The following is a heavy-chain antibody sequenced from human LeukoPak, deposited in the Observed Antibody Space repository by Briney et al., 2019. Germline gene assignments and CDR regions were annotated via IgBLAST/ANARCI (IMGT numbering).Heavy chain of an antibody. J-gene: IGHJ4*02. CDR2: IYYSGGT. D-gene: IGHD2-2*01. CDR3: ARAGEYCSSTSCYPVSDY. V-gene: IGHV4-59*01. Sequence: PSETLSLTCTVSGGSISSYYWSWIRQPPGKGLEWIGYIYYSGGTNYNPSLKSRVTISVDTSKNQFSLKLSSVTAADTAVYYCARAGEYCSSTSCYPVSDYWGQGTLVTVSS. CDR1: GGSISSYY.